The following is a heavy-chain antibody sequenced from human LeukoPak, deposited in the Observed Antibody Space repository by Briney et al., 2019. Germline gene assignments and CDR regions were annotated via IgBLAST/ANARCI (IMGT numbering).Heavy chain of an antibody. CDR1: GGSFSGYY. CDR3: ARGRGSYFGAFDI. Sequence: SETLSLTCAVYGGSFSGYYWSWIHQPPGKGLEWIGEINHSGSTNYNPSLKSRVTISVDTSKSQFSLKLSSVTAADTAVYYCARGRGSYFGAFDIWGQGTMVTVSS. CDR2: INHSGST. D-gene: IGHD1-26*01. J-gene: IGHJ3*02. V-gene: IGHV4-34*01.